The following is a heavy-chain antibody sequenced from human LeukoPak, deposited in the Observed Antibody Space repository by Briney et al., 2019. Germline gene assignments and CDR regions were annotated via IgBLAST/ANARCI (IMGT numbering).Heavy chain of an antibody. CDR2: IYYTGST. Sequence: PSETLSLTCIVSGGSISTYYWSWIRQPPGKGLEWIGYIYYTGSTNYNPSLKSRVTISVDTSKNQFSLKLNSVTAADTAAYYCARAPYYHDSSGYYYGQFDYWGQGTLVTVSS. CDR1: GGSISTYY. J-gene: IGHJ4*02. D-gene: IGHD3-22*01. V-gene: IGHV4-59*01. CDR3: ARAPYYHDSSGYYYGQFDY.